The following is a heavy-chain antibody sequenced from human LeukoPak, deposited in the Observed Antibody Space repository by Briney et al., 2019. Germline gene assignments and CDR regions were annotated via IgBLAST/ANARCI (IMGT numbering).Heavy chain of an antibody. D-gene: IGHD3-22*01. CDR3: ARVGYYDSSDWQTYYFDY. J-gene: IGHJ4*02. CDR2: IYHSGST. Sequence: PSETLSLTCAVSGDSISSGGYSWSWIRQPPGKGLEWIGYIYHSGSTYYNPSLKSRVTISVDRSKNQFSLKLSSVTAADTAVYYCARVGYYDSSDWQTYYFDYWGQGTLVTVSS. V-gene: IGHV4-30-2*01. CDR1: GDSISSGGYS.